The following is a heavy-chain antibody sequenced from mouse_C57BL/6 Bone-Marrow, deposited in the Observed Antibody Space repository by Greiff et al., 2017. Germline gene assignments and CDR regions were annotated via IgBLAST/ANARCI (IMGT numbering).Heavy chain of an antibody. CDR2: ISSGGSYT. CDR3: ARLGSSSFAY. D-gene: IGHD1-1*01. Sequence: EVHLVESGGDLVKPGGSLKLSCAASGFTFSSYGMSWVRQTPDKRLEWVATISSGGSYTYYPDSVKGRFTISRDNAKNTLYLQMSSLKSEDTAMXYCARLGSSSFAYWGQGTLVTVSA. V-gene: IGHV5-6*01. CDR1: GFTFSSYG. J-gene: IGHJ3*01.